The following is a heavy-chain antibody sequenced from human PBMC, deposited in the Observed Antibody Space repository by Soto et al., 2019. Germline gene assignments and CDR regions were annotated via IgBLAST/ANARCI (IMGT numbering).Heavy chain of an antibody. CDR3: ARGSSTWPD. J-gene: IGHJ4*02. CDR2: ISESGGTT. Sequence: EVQLLESGGGLVQPGGSLRLSCAASGFTFSSYAMSWVRQAPGKGLEWVSSISESGGTTYYADSVKGRFTISRDSSKKTLYLQMNSLRAEDTAIYYCARGSSTWPDWGQGTLVTVSS. CDR1: GFTFSSYA. V-gene: IGHV3-23*01. D-gene: IGHD6-13*01.